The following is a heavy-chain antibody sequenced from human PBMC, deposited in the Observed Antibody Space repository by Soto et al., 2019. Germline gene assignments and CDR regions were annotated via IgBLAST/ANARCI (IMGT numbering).Heavy chain of an antibody. CDR3: ARDRPALSSGYYFGPYGMDV. J-gene: IGHJ6*02. D-gene: IGHD3-22*01. CDR1: GFTFSSYA. Sequence: EVQLLESGGGLVQPGGSLRLSCAASGFTFSSYAMSWVRQAPGKGLEWVSAISGSGGSTYYADSVKGRFTISRDNSKNTLYLQMNSLRAEDTAVYYCARDRPALSSGYYFGPYGMDVWGQGTTVTVSS. CDR2: ISGSGGST. V-gene: IGHV3-23*01.